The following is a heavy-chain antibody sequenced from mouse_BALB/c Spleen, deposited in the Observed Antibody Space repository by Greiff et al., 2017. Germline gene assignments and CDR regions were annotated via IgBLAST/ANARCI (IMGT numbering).Heavy chain of an antibody. V-gene: IGHV2-9-2*01. CDR3: VRDTDSRPSYYAMDY. Sequence: QVQLKESGPGPVAPSQSLSITCTVSGFSLTSYDISWMRQPPGKGLEWLGVIWTGGGTNYNSAFMSRLSISKDNSKSQVFLKMNSLQTDDTAIYYCVRDTDSRPSYYAMDYWGQGTSVTVSS. CDR1: GFSLTSYD. J-gene: IGHJ4*01. D-gene: IGHD1-1*01. CDR2: IWTGGGT.